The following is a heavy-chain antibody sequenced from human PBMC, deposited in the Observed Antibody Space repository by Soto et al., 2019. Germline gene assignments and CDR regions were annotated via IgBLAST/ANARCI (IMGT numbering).Heavy chain of an antibody. CDR3: AREWVRGVRRYCFDY. V-gene: IGHV1-46*01. CDR1: GYTFTDYY. CDR2: INPSGGFT. Sequence: QVQLVQSGAEVKKPGASVKVSCEASGYTFTDYYIHSVRQAPGQGLEWMGIINPSGGFTSYAQKLQGRVTMTRDTSTSTVYMDLSSLTSEDTAVYYCAREWVRGVRRYCFDYWGQGTLVTVSS. J-gene: IGHJ4*02. D-gene: IGHD3-10*01.